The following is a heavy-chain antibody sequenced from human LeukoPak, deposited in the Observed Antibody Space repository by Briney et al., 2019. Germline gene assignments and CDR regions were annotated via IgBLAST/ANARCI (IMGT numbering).Heavy chain of an antibody. CDR1: GGSISSYY. CDR3: ARGGRIIVATVYFDY. D-gene: IGHD5-12*01. CDR2: IYYSGST. Sequence: PSETLSLTCTVSGGSISSYYWSWIRQPPGKGLEWIGYIYYSGSTNYNPSLKSRVTMSVDTSKNQFSLKLSSVTAADTAVYYCARGGRIIVATVYFDYWGQGTLVTVSS. J-gene: IGHJ4*02. V-gene: IGHV4-59*12.